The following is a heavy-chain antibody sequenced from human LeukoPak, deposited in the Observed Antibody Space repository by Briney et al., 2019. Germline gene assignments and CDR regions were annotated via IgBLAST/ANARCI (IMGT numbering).Heavy chain of an antibody. D-gene: IGHD6-19*01. CDR2: IRSKANSYAT. CDR3: ATGSPGVEYWGGWDAFDI. J-gene: IGHJ3*02. Sequence: GGSLRLSCAASGFTFSGSAMHWVRQAPGKGLEWVGRIRSKANSYATAYAASVKGRFTISRDDSKNTAYLQMNSLRAEDTAVYYCATGSPGVEYWGGWDAFDIWGQGTMVTVSS. CDR1: GFTFSGSA. V-gene: IGHV3-73*01.